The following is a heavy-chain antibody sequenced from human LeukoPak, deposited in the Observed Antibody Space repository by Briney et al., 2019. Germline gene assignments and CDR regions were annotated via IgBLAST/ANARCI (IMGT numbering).Heavy chain of an antibody. J-gene: IGHJ4*02. Sequence: PGGSLRLSCSASGFTFSSYAMSWVRQAPGKGLEWVSAISGSGGSTYYADSVKGRFTISRDNSKNTLYLQMNSLRAEDTAVYYCARGGGYSDLYFDYWGQGTLVTVSS. CDR3: ARGGGYSDLYFDY. CDR2: ISGSGGST. CDR1: GFTFSSYA. D-gene: IGHD5-12*01. V-gene: IGHV3-23*01.